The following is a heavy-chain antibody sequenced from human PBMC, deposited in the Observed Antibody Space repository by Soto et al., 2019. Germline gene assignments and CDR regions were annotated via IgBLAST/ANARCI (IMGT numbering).Heavy chain of an antibody. V-gene: IGHV4-39*01. CDR1: GDSISSSDYY. CDR2: IYNSGIM. D-gene: IGHD6-19*01. J-gene: IGHJ4*02. Sequence: SETLSLTCIVSGDSISSSDYYWGWIRQAPGKGPEWIGSIYNSGIMHYNPSLRNRLTISVDTSKNHFSLNLTSVTAADTAVYYCATRPKSQQWLPYFDYWGPGSLVTVSS. CDR3: ATRPKSQQWLPYFDY.